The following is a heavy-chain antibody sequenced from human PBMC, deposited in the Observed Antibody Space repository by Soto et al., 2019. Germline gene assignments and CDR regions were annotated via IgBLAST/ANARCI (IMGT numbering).Heavy chain of an antibody. CDR1: GFTFAHAW. Sequence: EVQLVESGGGLVKPGGSLRLSCAASGFTFAHAWLPWVRQAPGQGLEWVGRIPTTTDAGTTDYAAPVKGRFSIPTDDSKNTLFRQMNSLKPEDSAVYYCTTGDSSTWYGHDYFDYWGQGTVVSVSS. J-gene: IGHJ4*02. D-gene: IGHD6-13*01. CDR3: TTGDSSTWYGHDYFDY. V-gene: IGHV3-15*01. CDR2: IPTTTDAGTT.